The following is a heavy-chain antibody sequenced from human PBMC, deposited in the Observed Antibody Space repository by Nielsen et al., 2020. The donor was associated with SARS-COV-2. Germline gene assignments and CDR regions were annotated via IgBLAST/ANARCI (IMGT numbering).Heavy chain of an antibody. CDR3: TTGGITMVRGVMQY. J-gene: IGHJ1*01. Sequence: RGSLRLSCAASGFTFSNPWMNWVRQAPGKGLEWVGRIKSKVDGGTTDYAGPVKGRFTISRDDSKNTLYLQMNSLKTEDTAVYYCTTGGITMVRGVMQYWGQGTLVTVSP. V-gene: IGHV3-15*01. CDR2: IKSKVDGGTT. CDR1: GFTFSNPW. D-gene: IGHD3-10*01.